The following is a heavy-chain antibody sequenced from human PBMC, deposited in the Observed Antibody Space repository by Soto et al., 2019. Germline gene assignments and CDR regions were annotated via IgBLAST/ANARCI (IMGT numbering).Heavy chain of an antibody. CDR3: AKARGYSSSSEPIDY. D-gene: IGHD6-6*01. CDR2: ISGSGGST. CDR1: GFTFSSYA. Sequence: QSGGSLRLSCAASGFTFSSYAMSWVRQAPGKGLEWVSGISGSGGSTYYADSVKGRFTISRDNSKNALYLQMNSLRAEDTAVYYCAKARGYSSSSEPIDYWGQGTLVTVSS. V-gene: IGHV3-23*01. J-gene: IGHJ4*02.